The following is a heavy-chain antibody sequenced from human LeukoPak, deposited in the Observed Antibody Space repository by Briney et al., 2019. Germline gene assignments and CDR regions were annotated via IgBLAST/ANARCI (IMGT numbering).Heavy chain of an antibody. CDR2: ISGIGCTT. V-gene: IGHV3-23*01. CDR1: GFTLSSYA. CDR3: AKDPRLVSGTTDKSNWFDH. J-gene: IGHJ5*02. D-gene: IGHD4-11*01. Sequence: SGGSLRLSCAAYGFTLSSYAMSWVGQARGKGREGVSAISGIGCTTYHAHSLNGPFPISRDTSKNTLYLQLNSLRAEDTAVYYCAKDPRLVSGTTDKSNWFDHWGQGTLVTVSS.